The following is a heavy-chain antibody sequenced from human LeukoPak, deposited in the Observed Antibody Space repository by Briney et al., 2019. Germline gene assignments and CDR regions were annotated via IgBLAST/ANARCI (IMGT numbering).Heavy chain of an antibody. J-gene: IGHJ4*02. V-gene: IGHV4-34*01. CDR3: ARVVSGSYTLELDY. CDR2: INHSGGT. CDR1: GGSFSGYY. Sequence: SETLSLTCAVYGGSFSGYYWSWVRQPPGKGLEWIGEINHSGGTTYNPSLKSRVTTSVDTSNNQFSLNLYSATAADTAVYYCARVVSGSYTLELDYWGQGTLVTVSS. D-gene: IGHD1-26*01.